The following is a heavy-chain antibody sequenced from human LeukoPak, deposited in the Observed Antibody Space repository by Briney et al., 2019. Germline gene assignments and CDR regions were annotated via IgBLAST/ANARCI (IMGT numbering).Heavy chain of an antibody. V-gene: IGHV3-23*01. J-gene: IGHJ4*02. D-gene: IGHD3-9*01. CDR1: GFTFISYA. Sequence: PGGSLRLSCAASGFTFISYAMSWVRQAPGKGLEWISTISGSGGRTYYGDSVKGRFTVSRDNSKNTLYLQMNSLRAEDTAVYYCAKGLGDWSSIGYWGQGTLVTVSS. CDR2: ISGSGGRT. CDR3: AKGLGDWSSIGY.